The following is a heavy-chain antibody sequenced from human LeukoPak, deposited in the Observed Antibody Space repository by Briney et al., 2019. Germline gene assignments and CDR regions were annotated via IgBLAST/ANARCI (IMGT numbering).Heavy chain of an antibody. CDR3: AADKSPI. Sequence: SETLSLTCTASGGSISSYYWSWIRQPPGKGLEWIGYIYYSGSTNYNPCLKSRVTISVDTSKNQFSLKLSSVTAADTAVYYCAADKSPIWGQGTMVTVSS. V-gene: IGHV4-59*08. CDR1: GGSISSYY. CDR2: IYYSGST. J-gene: IGHJ3*02.